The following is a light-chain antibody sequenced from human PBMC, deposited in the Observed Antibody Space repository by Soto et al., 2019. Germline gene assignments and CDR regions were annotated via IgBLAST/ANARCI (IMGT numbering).Light chain of an antibody. Sequence: EIVLTQSPGTLSLSPGERATLSCRASQSVSSTYLAWYQQKPGQAPRLLIYGASSRATGIPDRFTGSGSGTDFTLTFSRLEPEDFAVYYCQQYSTSPPGFTFGPGTKVEIK. CDR1: QSVSSTY. V-gene: IGKV3-20*01. CDR3: QQYSTSPPGFT. CDR2: GAS. J-gene: IGKJ3*01.